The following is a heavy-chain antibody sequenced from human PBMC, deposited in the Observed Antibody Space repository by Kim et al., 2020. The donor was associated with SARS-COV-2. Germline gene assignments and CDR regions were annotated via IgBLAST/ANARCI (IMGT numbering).Heavy chain of an antibody. J-gene: IGHJ5*02. CDR3: AREGGSSGRCGYFDP. CDR1: EFTFSSSI. V-gene: IGHV3-30*04. Sequence: GGSLRLSCVTSEFTFSSSILHWVRQAPGKGLEWVAAMSFDGFSKYFVDSVKGRFTISRDNSKNTMYLELNSLRADDSAVYYWAREGGSSGRCGYFDPWGQGTLVTVSS. D-gene: IGHD6-19*01. CDR2: MSFDGFSK.